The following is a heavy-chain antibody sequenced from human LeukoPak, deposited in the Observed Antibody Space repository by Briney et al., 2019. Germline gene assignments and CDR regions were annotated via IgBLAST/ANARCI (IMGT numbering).Heavy chain of an antibody. CDR2: ISYDGSNK. Sequence: GGSLRLSCAASGFTFSSYAMHWVRQAPGKGLEWVAVISYDGSNKYYADSVKGRFTISRDNSKNTLYLQMNSLRAEDTAVYYCARMGFPNWNDAPFGYWGQGTLVTVSS. CDR1: GFTFSSYA. J-gene: IGHJ4*02. D-gene: IGHD1-1*01. CDR3: ARMGFPNWNDAPFGY. V-gene: IGHV3-30*04.